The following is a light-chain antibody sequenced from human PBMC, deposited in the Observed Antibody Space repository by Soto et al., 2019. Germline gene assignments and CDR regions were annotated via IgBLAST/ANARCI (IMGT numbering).Light chain of an antibody. CDR2: SAS. CDR1: QGIRNN. Sequence: IQMTQSPSSLSASVGDRVTITCRASQGIRNNLGWYQQKPGKAPKLLIYSASSLQSGIPSRFSGSGSDTDFTLTNSSLQPEDFATYYCLQDYNNPRTFGQGTKVDIK. CDR3: LQDYNNPRT. J-gene: IGKJ1*01. V-gene: IGKV1-6*01.